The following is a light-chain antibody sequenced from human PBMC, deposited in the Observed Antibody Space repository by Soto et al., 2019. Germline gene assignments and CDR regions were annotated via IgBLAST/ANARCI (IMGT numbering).Light chain of an antibody. J-gene: IGKJ2*03. Sequence: EIVLTQSPGTLSLSPGDRVTLSCRASQSVSSNYLAWYQQKPGQAPRLLIYDTSARATGIPARCSGSGSGTALDLTISRLEPADFAMCGCEQYGEYNAPRYSFGQGTRLEI. CDR3: EQYGEYNAPRYS. CDR1: QSVSSNY. V-gene: IGKV3-20*01. CDR2: DTS.